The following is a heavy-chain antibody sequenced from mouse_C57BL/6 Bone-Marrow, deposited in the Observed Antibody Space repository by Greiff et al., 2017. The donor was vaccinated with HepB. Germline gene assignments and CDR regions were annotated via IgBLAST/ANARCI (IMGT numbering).Heavy chain of an antibody. V-gene: IGHV1-19*01. CDR2: INPYNGGT. CDR1: GYTFTDYY. J-gene: IGHJ1*03. Sequence: VHVKQSGPVLVKPGASVKMSCKASGYTFTDYYMNWVKQSHGKSLEWIGVINPYNGGTSYNQKFKGKATLTVDKSSSTAYMELNSLTSEDSAVYYCASPSSGSYWYFDVWGTGTTVTVSS. CDR3: ASPSSGSYWYFDV.